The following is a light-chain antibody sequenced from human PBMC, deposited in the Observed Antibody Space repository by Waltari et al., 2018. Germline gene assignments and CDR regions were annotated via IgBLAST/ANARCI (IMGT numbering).Light chain of an antibody. CDR3: LQVNSYPFT. CDR1: QGISSY. CDR2: SGS. Sequence: IQLTQSPLSLYASVGDRVPIPCRDSQGISSYLAWYKQKAGRAPKLLIYSGSTLPKVVPSRFSGSGFGTDFTLTISSLQPEDFATYYCLQVNSYPFTFGPGTTVDIK. V-gene: IGKV1-9*01. J-gene: IGKJ3*01.